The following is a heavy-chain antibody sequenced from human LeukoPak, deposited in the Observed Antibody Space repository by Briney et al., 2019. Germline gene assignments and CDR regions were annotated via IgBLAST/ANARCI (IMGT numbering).Heavy chain of an antibody. Sequence: ASVKVSCKASGYTFTGYYMHWVRQAPGQGLEWMGWINPNSGGTNYAQKFQGRVTMTRDTSISTAYMELSRLRSDDTAVYYCASNYCTNGVCYLSDYWGQGTLVTVSS. V-gene: IGHV1-2*02. CDR3: ASNYCTNGVCYLSDY. J-gene: IGHJ4*02. CDR1: GYTFTGYY. CDR2: INPNSGGT. D-gene: IGHD2-8*01.